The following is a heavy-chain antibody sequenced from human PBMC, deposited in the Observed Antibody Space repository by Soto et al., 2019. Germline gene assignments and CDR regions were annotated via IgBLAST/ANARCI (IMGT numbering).Heavy chain of an antibody. CDR2: INTDGSVA. D-gene: IGHD3-22*01. CDR1: GLTFRSYW. Sequence: PGESLKISCAASGLTFRSYWMHWVRQAPGKGLVWVSRINTDGSVAMYVDSVKGRFTISRDNAKNTLYLQMDSLRAEDTAVYYCVRGDGDYHDGNGYLGRHWGQGTLVTVSS. J-gene: IGHJ4*02. CDR3: VRGDGDYHDGNGYLGRH. V-gene: IGHV3-74*03.